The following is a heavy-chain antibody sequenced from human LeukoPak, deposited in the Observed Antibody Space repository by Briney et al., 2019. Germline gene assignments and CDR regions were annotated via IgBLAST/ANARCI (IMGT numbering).Heavy chain of an antibody. CDR2: ISGSGSNT. D-gene: IGHD3-10*01. Sequence: GGSLRLSCGASGFSFSSYAMSWVRQAPGKGLEWVSVISGSGSNTYYADSVKGRFTISRENSKNTLYLQINGLRAEDTAVYYCAKDRTSGSPGPNWWGQGTLVTVSS. CDR1: GFSFSSYA. J-gene: IGHJ4*02. CDR3: AKDRTSGSPGPNW. V-gene: IGHV3-23*01.